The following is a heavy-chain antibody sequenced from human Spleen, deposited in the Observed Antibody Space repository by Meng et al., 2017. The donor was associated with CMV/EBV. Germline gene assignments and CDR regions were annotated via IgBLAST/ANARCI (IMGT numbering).Heavy chain of an antibody. J-gene: IGHJ6*02. CDR2: IHYDGRNK. D-gene: IGHD2-2*01. V-gene: IGHV3-30*02. CDR1: GFSFSSYG. CDR3: ARASVGNYCSSTSCYYCYGMDV. Sequence: GESLKISCAASGFSFSSYGMHWVRQAPGKGLEWVAFIHYDGRNKYYADSVKGRFTISRDNSKNTLYLQMNSLRAEDTAVYYCARASVGNYCSSTSCYYCYGMDVWGQGTTVTVSS.